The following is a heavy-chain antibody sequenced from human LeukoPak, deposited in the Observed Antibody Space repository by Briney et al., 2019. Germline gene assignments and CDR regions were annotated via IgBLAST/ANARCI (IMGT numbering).Heavy chain of an antibody. CDR3: AKDIGWLLLSYYFDY. CDR1: GFTFSSYG. J-gene: IGHJ4*02. V-gene: IGHV3-30*18. CDR2: ISYDGSNK. Sequence: GRSLRLPCAAPGFTFSSYGMHWVRQAPGKGLEWVAVISYDGSNKYYADSVKGRFTISRDNSKNTLYLQMNSLRAEDTALYYCAKDIGWLLLSYYFDYWGQGTLVTVSS. D-gene: IGHD3-22*01.